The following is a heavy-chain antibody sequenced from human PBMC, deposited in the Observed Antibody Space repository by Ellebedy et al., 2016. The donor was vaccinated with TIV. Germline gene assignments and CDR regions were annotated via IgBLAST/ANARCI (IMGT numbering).Heavy chain of an antibody. CDR1: GFTFSSYN. D-gene: IGHD1-26*01. CDR2: ITSSSSHI. V-gene: IGHV3-21*01. CDR3: ARDPYSGAYYSYYYYYMDV. J-gene: IGHJ6*03. Sequence: GGSLRLXFAASGFTFSSYNMNWVRQAPGKGLEWVSSITSSSSHIYYADSVRGRFTISRDNAKNSLYLQMNSLRAEDTAVYYCARDPYSGAYYSYYYYYMDVWGKGTTVIVSS.